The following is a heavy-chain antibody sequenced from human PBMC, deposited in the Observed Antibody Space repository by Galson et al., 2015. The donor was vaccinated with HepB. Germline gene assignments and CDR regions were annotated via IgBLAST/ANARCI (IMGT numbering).Heavy chain of an antibody. CDR1: GDSVSTNIVA. CDR3: TRVRHLARGIDV. V-gene: IGHV6-1*01. D-gene: IGHD5-12*01. J-gene: IGHJ6*02. CDR2: TYYRSKWYN. Sequence: CAISGDSVSTNIVAWNWIRQSPSRGLEWLGRTYYRSKWYNDYAVSVQSRITINPDTSRNQFSLQLNSVTPEDTGVYYCTRVRHLARGIDVSGQGTTVTVSS.